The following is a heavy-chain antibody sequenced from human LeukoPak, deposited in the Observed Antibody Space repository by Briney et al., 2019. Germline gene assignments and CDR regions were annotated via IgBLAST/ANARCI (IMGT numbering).Heavy chain of an antibody. CDR2: IYYSGST. CDR3: ARDRGYYDSSGAFDI. V-gene: IGHV4-59*01. CDR1: GGSISGYY. Sequence: SETLSLTCTVSGGSISGYYWSWIRQPPGKGLEGSGYIYYSGSTNYNPSLKSRVTISVDTSKNQFSLKLSSVTAADMAVYYCARDRGYYDSSGAFDIWGQGTMVTVSS. D-gene: IGHD3-22*01. J-gene: IGHJ3*02.